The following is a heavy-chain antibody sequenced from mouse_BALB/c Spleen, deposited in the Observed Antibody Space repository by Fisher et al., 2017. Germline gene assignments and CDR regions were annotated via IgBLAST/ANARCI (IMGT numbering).Heavy chain of an antibody. CDR3: ARRYYGSSYEDYYAMDY. J-gene: IGHJ4*01. Sequence: KFKGKATLTVDKSSSTAYMELLSLTSEDSAVYYCARRYYGSSYEDYYAMDYWGQGTSVTVSS. D-gene: IGHD1-1*01. V-gene: IGHV1-26*01.